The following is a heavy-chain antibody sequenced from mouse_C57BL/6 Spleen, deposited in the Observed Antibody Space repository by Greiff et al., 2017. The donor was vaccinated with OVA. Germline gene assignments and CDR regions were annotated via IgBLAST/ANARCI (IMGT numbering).Heavy chain of an antibody. CDR2: IDPENGDT. D-gene: IGHD1-1*01. CDR3: ANYYGKGN. CDR1: GFTFTDDY. Sequence: VQLQQSGAELVRPGASVELSCTASGFTFTDDYMHWVKQRPEQGLEWIGWIDPENGDTEYASKFQGQATISADTSSNTAYLQLSSLTSEDTTVYYCANYYGKGNWGQGTTLT. J-gene: IGHJ2*01. V-gene: IGHV14-4*01.